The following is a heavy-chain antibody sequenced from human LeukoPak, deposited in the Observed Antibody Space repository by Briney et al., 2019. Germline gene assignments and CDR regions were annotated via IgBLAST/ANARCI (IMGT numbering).Heavy chain of an antibody. D-gene: IGHD3-16*02. J-gene: IGHJ4*02. CDR2: INTNTGNP. V-gene: IGHV7-4-1*01. CDR3: ARIGYHTLDY. Sequence: ASVTVSCKLSGYSPTMYAIQCVRHAPEGGLGWVGWINTNTGNPTYARAFTGRLVLSLAPSVNPASLHLDSLKAEDTAVYCCARIGYHTLDYWGQGTLVTVSS. CDR1: GYSPTMYA.